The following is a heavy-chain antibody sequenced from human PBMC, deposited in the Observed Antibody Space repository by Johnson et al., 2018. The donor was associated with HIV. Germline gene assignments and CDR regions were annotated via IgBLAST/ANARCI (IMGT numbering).Heavy chain of an antibody. CDR3: AKDTGGNSGNDAFDI. V-gene: IGHV3-30*04. J-gene: IGHJ3*02. D-gene: IGHD4-23*01. CDR2: ISYDGSYK. Sequence: VQLVESGGGVVQPGTSLRLSCAISGFTFSNYAMHWVRQAPGKGLEWVAFISYDGSYKYYADSVKGRFTISRDNSKNTLYLQMNSLRAEDTAVYYCAKDTGGNSGNDAFDIWGQGTMVTVSS. CDR1: GFTFSNYA.